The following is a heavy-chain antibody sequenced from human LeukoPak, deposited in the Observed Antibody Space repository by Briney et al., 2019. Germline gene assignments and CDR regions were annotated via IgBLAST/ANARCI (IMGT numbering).Heavy chain of an antibody. V-gene: IGHV4-38-2*01. J-gene: IGHJ4*02. CDR1: GYSISSGYY. D-gene: IGHD1-7*01. CDR2: IYHSGST. CDR3: ASGITGTTGDY. Sequence: SETLSLTCAVSGYSISSGYYWGWIRQPPGKGLEWIGGIYHSGSTYYNPSLKSRVTISADTSKNQFSLKLSSVTAADTAVYYCASGITGTTGDYWGQGTLVTVSS.